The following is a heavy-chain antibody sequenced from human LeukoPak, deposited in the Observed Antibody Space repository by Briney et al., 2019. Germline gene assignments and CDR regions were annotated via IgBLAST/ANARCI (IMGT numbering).Heavy chain of an antibody. Sequence: PSETLSLTCAVYGGSFSGYYWSWIRQPPGKGLEWIGEINHSGSTNYNPSLKSRVTISVDTSKNQFSLKLSSVTAADTAVYYYARGRAVRSSGYYIDYWGQGTLVTVSS. CDR2: INHSGST. J-gene: IGHJ4*02. CDR3: ARGRAVRSSGYYIDY. V-gene: IGHV4-34*01. D-gene: IGHD3-22*01. CDR1: GGSFSGYY.